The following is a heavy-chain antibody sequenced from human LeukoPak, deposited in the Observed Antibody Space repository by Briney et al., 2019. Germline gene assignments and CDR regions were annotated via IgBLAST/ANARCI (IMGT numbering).Heavy chain of an antibody. CDR1: GFTFDDYA. V-gene: IGHV3-9*01. Sequence: LRLSCAASGFTFDDYAMHWVRQAPGKGLEWVSGISWNSGSIGYADSVKGRFTISRDNAKNSLYLQMNSLRAEDTALYYCAKASTGYCYDSSGYWSDDAFDIWGQGTMVTVSS. CDR2: ISWNSGSI. J-gene: IGHJ3*02. D-gene: IGHD3-22*01. CDR3: AKASTGYCYDSSGYWSDDAFDI.